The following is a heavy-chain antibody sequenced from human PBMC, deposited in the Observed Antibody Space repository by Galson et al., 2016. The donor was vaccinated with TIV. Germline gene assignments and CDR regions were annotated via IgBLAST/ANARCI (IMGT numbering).Heavy chain of an antibody. J-gene: IGHJ4*02. Sequence: SETLSLTCTVSGGSVSHTSYYWGWIRQPPGKGLEWIGTIYYTGITFYNPSLESRVTVSVDTSKNHFSLELSSVSAADTAVYYCARTTGAGIAARVLFVFWGQGTLVTVSS. CDR3: ARTTGAGIAARVLFVF. D-gene: IGHD6-6*01. CDR2: IYYTGIT. CDR1: GGSVSHTSYY. V-gene: IGHV4-39*07.